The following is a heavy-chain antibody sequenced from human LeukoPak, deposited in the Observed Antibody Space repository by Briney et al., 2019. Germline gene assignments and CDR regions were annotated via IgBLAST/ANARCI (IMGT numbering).Heavy chain of an antibody. J-gene: IGHJ4*02. Sequence: GESLKISCKGSGYSFTSYWIGWVQQMPGKGLEWMGIIYPGDSDTRYSPSLQGQVTISADKSISTAYLQWSSLKASDTAMYYCARHQQQLAYDYWGQGTLVTVSS. CDR1: GYSFTSYW. V-gene: IGHV5-51*07. CDR3: ARHQQQLAYDY. CDR2: IYPGDSDT. D-gene: IGHD6-13*01.